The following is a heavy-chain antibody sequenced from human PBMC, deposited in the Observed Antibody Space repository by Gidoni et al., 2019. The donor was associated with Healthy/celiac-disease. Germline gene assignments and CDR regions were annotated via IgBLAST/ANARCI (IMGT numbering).Heavy chain of an antibody. CDR1: GFTFSSYA. D-gene: IGHD1-26*01. V-gene: IGHV3-30-3*01. J-gene: IGHJ3*02. Sequence: QVQLVESGGGVVQPGRSLRLSCAASGFTFSSYAMHWVRQAPGKGLEWVAVISYDGSNKYYADSVKGRFTISRDNSKNTLYLQMNSLRAEDTAVYYCARESSGSGGGDAFDIWGQGTMVTVSS. CDR2: ISYDGSNK. CDR3: ARESSGSGGGDAFDI.